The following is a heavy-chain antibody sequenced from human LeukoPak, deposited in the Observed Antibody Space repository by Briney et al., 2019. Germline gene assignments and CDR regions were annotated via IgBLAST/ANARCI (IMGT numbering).Heavy chain of an antibody. Sequence: ASVTVSSKASGYTFITYGINGVRQAPGQGREWMGWISGHNGHTNYVQKMQGRVTMTTDTSTNTAYMELRNLTSDDTAVYYCARGPGIAVAGVFDYWGQGSLVTVSS. J-gene: IGHJ4*02. CDR2: ISGHNGHT. CDR3: ARGPGIAVAGVFDY. D-gene: IGHD6-19*01. CDR1: GYTFITYG. V-gene: IGHV1-18*04.